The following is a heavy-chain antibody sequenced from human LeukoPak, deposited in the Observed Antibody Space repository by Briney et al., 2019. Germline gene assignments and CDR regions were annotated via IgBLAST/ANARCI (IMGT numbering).Heavy chain of an antibody. J-gene: IGHJ3*02. D-gene: IGHD1-1*01. CDR2: IKNDGSSI. CDR1: GFTFYKNW. Sequence: GGSLRLSCAASGFTFYKNWMRWVRQAPGKGLVWVSYIKNDGSSINYADSVKGRFTISRDNAKNTLYLQMNSLRVEDTAVYYCTRDREHAFDIWGQGTKVTVSS. V-gene: IGHV3-74*01. CDR3: TRDREHAFDI.